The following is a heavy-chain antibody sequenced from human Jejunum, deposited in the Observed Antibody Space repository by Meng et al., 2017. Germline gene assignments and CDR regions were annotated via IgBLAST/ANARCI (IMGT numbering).Heavy chain of an antibody. CDR3: ARGVYPFFFDT. J-gene: IGHJ4*02. CDR2: INPDGSGT. V-gene: IGHV1-2*05. CDR1: GYTFTGYS. Sequence: QVQLVHSGAAVKTPVASATVSCQASGYTFTGYSIHWARQAPGQGLEWMGRINPDGSGTMYAQKFQGRVTMSRDTSISTVYMDLSRLTSDDTGLYYCARGVYPFFFDTWGQGTLVTVSS. D-gene: IGHD3-16*02.